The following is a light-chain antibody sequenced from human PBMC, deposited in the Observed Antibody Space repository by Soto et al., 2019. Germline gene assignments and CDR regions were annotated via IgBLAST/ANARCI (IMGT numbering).Light chain of an antibody. CDR3: QQYHTYSYT. CDR1: QYISTW. J-gene: IGKJ2*01. CDR2: KAS. V-gene: IGKV1-5*03. Sequence: DLQMTQSPATLSASVGDRVTITCRASQYISTWLAWYQQKPGKAPKLLIYKASTVENGVPSRFSGSGSGTEFTLTISSLQPDDFATYYCQQYHTYSYTFGPGTKLDIK.